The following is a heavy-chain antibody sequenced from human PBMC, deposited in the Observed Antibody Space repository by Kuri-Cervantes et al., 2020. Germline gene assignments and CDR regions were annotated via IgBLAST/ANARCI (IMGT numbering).Heavy chain of an antibody. J-gene: IGHJ6*02. Sequence: GESLKISCAASGFTFSSYGMHWVRQAPGKGLEWVAVMSYDGSNKYYADSVKGRFTISRDNSKNTLYLQMNSLRAEDTAVYYCAKDRSTFDPKYYYYYYGMDVWGQGTTVTVSS. D-gene: IGHD5/OR15-5a*01. V-gene: IGHV3-30*18. CDR3: AKDRSTFDPKYYYYYYGMDV. CDR1: GFTFSSYG. CDR2: MSYDGSNK.